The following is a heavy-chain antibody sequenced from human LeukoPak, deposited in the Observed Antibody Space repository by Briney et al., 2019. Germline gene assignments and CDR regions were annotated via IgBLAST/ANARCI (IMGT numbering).Heavy chain of an antibody. Sequence: SQTLSLTCSVSGDSISIGDYRWSWIRQSPGKGLEWIGYIYYIGTAYYKPSLRSRVALSADTSKNQFSLKLNSVTVADSAVYFCARARGDSPRIYYYMDVWGKGTTVTVSS. V-gene: IGHV4-30-4*01. CDR2: IYYIGTA. J-gene: IGHJ6*03. D-gene: IGHD3-16*01. CDR3: ARARGDSPRIYYYMDV. CDR1: GDSISIGDYR.